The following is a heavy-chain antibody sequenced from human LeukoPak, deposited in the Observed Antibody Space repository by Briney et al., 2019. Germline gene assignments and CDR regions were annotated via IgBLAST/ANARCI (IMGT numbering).Heavy chain of an antibody. CDR2: ISTRSSYI. Sequence: AGGSLRLSCAASGFTFSSYSMNWVRQAPGKGLEWVSSISTRSSYIYYADSVKGRFTISRDDAKNSLFLQMKSLRAEDTAVYFCARDRELSSSSWDWFDPWGQGTLVTVSS. CDR1: GFTFSSYS. CDR3: ARDRELSSSSWDWFDP. J-gene: IGHJ5*02. V-gene: IGHV3-21*01. D-gene: IGHD6-6*01.